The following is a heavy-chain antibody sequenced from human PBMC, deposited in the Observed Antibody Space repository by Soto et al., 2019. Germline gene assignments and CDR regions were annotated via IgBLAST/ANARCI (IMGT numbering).Heavy chain of an antibody. J-gene: IGHJ4*02. V-gene: IGHV1-18*01. CDR3: ARDLEVVVAATPLDY. D-gene: IGHD2-15*01. CDR1: GYTFTSYG. CDR2: IIAYNGNT. Sequence: ASVTVPCKASGYTFTSYGISWLRQAPGQELERMGWIIAYNGNTNYAQKLQGRVTMTTDTSTSTAYMELRSLRSDDTVVYYCARDLEVVVAATPLDYWGQGTLVTVSS.